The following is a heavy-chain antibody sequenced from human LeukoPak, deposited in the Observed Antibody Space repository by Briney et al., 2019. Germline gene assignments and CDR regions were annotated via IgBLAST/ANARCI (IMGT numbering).Heavy chain of an antibody. V-gene: IGHV3-23*01. CDR3: AKYMEVATDAYYYGMDV. D-gene: IGHD5-12*01. CDR1: GFTFSSYA. J-gene: IGHJ6*02. Sequence: GGSLRLSCAASGFTFSSYAMSWVRQAPGKGLEWVSAISGSGGSTYYADSVKGRFTIPRDNSKNTLYLQMNSLRAEDTAVYYCAKYMEVATDAYYYGMDVWGQGTTVTVSS. CDR2: ISGSGGST.